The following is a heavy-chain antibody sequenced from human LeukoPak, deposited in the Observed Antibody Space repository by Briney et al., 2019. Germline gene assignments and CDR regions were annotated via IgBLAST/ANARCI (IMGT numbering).Heavy chain of an antibody. CDR3: ARSPGATWSFDY. V-gene: IGHV3-21*01. CDR1: GFTFSDYC. D-gene: IGHD1-1*01. CDR2: ISSSSSYI. Sequence: GGSLRLSCAASGFTFSDYCMSWIRQAPGKGLEWVSSISSSSSYIYYADSVKGRFTISRDNAKNSLYMQMNSLRVEDTAVYYCARSPGATWSFDYWGRGILVTVSS. J-gene: IGHJ4*02.